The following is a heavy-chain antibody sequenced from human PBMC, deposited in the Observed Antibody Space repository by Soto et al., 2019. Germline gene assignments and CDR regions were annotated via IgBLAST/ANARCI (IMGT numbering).Heavy chain of an antibody. CDR3: ARDITRFDY. Sequence: LRLSLAVSGFTLSSYSRNWVLQAPGKGLEWGLSISSSSSYRYYADSVKGRFTIYRDNAKNSLYLQMNRLRAEDTAVYYCARDITRFDYWGQGTLVTVSS. J-gene: IGHJ4*02. CDR2: ISSSSSYR. CDR1: GFTLSSYS. V-gene: IGHV3-21*01. D-gene: IGHD1-20*01.